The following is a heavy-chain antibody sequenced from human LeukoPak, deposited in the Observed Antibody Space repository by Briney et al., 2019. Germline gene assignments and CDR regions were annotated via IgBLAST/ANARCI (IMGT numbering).Heavy chain of an antibody. CDR3: AKKEIQLSFYGY. D-gene: IGHD5-18*01. CDR2: ICSSIGCT. J-gene: IGHJ4*02. Sequence: GGSLRLSCAASAFTFSSHPMGWVRRAPGKGLEWVSSICSSIGCTYYADSVRGRFAISRDDSKNTLYLQMKSLRVEDTAIYYCAKKEIQLSFYGYWGQGTLVTVSS. V-gene: IGHV3-23*01. CDR1: AFTFSSHP.